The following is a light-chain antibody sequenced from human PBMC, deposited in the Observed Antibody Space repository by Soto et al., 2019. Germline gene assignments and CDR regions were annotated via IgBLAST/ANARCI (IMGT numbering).Light chain of an antibody. CDR3: SSYAGSNNLVV. V-gene: IGLV2-8*01. Sequence: QSALTQPPSASGYHGQSVTISCTGTSSDVGGYNYVSWYQQHPGKAPKLMIYEVSKRPSGVPDRVSGSKSGNTASLTVSGLQAEDEADDYCSSYAGSNNLVVFGGGTKLTVL. J-gene: IGLJ2*01. CDR1: SSDVGGYNY. CDR2: EVS.